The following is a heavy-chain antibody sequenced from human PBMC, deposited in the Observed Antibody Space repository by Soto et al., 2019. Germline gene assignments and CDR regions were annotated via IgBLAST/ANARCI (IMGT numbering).Heavy chain of an antibody. CDR3: TTYHGDYNFDH. CDR1: GYTLNEVA. CDR2: FDPDEAET. D-gene: IGHD4-17*01. J-gene: IGHJ5*02. V-gene: IGHV1-24*01. Sequence: QVQLVQSGAEVKKPGASVKVSCKVSGYTLNEVAMHWVRQAPGKGLEWLGGFDPDEAETIYAQHFQGRVTMTEDTSTRTVYMELSSLRSEDTALYFCTTYHGDYNFDHWGQGTLVTVSS.